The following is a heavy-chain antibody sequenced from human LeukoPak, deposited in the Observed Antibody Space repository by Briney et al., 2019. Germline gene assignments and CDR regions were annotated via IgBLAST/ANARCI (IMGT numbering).Heavy chain of an antibody. J-gene: IGHJ4*02. Sequence: ASVKVSCKASGYTFTSYGISWVRQAPGQGLEWMAWTNPSNVETKFAPRFQGRVTMTRDTSITTAYMELTSLRSDDTAVYYCARDLFYSVSGTYYNVGRVFNYWGQGTLVTVSS. CDR1: GYTFTSYG. D-gene: IGHD3-10*01. CDR3: ARDLFYSVSGTYYNVGRVFNY. V-gene: IGHV1-2*02. CDR2: TNPSNVET.